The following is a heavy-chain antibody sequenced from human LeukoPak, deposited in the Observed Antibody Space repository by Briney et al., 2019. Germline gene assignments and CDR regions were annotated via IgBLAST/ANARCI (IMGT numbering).Heavy chain of an antibody. CDR3: ARQEPPGIAAAAAGDAFDI. J-gene: IGHJ3*02. Sequence: SETLSLTCTVSGGSISSYYWGWIRQPPGKGLEWIGSIYYSGSTYYNPSLKSRVTISVDTSKNQFSLKLSSVTAADTAVYYCARQEPPGIAAAAAGDAFDIWGQGTMVTVSS. D-gene: IGHD6-13*01. CDR2: IYYSGST. V-gene: IGHV4-39*01. CDR1: GGSISSYY.